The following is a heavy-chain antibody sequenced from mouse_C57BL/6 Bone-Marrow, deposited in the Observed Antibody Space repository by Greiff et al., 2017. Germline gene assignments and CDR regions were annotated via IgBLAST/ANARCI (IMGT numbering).Heavy chain of an antibody. CDR3: EIEENCSGSGYYAMDY. CDR2: IHPSDSDT. V-gene: IGHV1-74*01. D-gene: IGHD1-1*01. J-gene: IGHJ4*01. Sequence: QVQLQQPGAELVKPGASVKVSCKASGYTFTSYWMHWVKQRPGQGLEWIGRIHPSDSDTNYNQKFKGKATLTVDKSSSTAYMQLSSLTSEDSAVYYYEIEENCSGSGYYAMDYWGQGTSVTVSS. CDR1: GYTFTSYW.